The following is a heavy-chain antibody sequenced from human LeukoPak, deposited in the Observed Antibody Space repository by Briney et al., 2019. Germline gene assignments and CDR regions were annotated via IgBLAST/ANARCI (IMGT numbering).Heavy chain of an antibody. CDR2: ISGSGGST. CDR1: GFTFSSYA. J-gene: IGHJ4*02. V-gene: IGHV3-23*01. CDR3: AKVVVRGVTSYFDY. Sequence: GGSLRLSCATSGFTFSSYAMSWVRQAPGKGLEWVSAISGSGGSTYYADSVKGRFTISRDNSKNTLYLQMNSLRAEDTAVYYCAKVVVRGVTSYFDYWGQGTLVTVSS. D-gene: IGHD3-10*01.